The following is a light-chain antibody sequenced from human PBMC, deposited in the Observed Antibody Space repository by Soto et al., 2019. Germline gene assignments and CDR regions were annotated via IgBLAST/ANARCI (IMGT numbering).Light chain of an antibody. CDR3: SSYTSSSTLYV. CDR2: EVT. Sequence: QSVLTQPPSASGSPGQSVTISCTGTSNDFGGYDYVSWYQQHPGKAPKLIIYEVTKRPSGVPNRFSGSKSGNTASLTISGLQAEDEADYYCSSYTSSSTLYVFGTGTKVTVL. J-gene: IGLJ1*01. CDR1: SNDFGGYDY. V-gene: IGLV2-14*01.